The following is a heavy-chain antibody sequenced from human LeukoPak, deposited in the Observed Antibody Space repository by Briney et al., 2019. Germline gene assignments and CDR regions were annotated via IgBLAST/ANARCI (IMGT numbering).Heavy chain of an antibody. CDR2: IRSKAYGGTT. CDR1: GFTFGDYA. D-gene: IGHD3-22*01. Sequence: GGSLRLSSTASGFTFGDYAMSWVRQAPGKGLEWVGFIRSKAYGGTTEYAASVKGRFTISRDDSKSIAYLQMNSLKTEDTAVYYCTRVYYDSSGYNDYWGQGTLVTVSS. V-gene: IGHV3-49*04. J-gene: IGHJ4*02. CDR3: TRVYYDSSGYNDY.